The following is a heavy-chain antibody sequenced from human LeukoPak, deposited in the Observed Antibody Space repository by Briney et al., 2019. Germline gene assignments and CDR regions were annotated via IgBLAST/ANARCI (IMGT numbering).Heavy chain of an antibody. D-gene: IGHD6-6*01. CDR1: GFTFSSYD. V-gene: IGHV3-13*01. J-gene: IGHJ6*02. CDR3: ARGSSSSIYYYYGMDV. Sequence: GGSLRLSCAASGFTFSSYDMHWVRQATGKGLEWVSAIGTAGDTYYPGSVKGRFTISRENAKNSLYPQMNSLRAGDTAVYYCARGSSSSIYYYYGMDVWGQGTTVTVSS. CDR2: IGTAGDT.